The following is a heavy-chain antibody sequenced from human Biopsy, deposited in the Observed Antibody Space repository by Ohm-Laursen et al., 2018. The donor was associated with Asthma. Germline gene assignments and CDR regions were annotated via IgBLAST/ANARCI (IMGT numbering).Heavy chain of an antibody. J-gene: IGHJ4*02. CDR3: AKDKRYSGSYFDY. CDR2: ISGSGGST. V-gene: IGHV3-23*01. Sequence: SLRLSCTASGFTFSSYAMSWVRQAPGKGLGWVSAISGSGGSTYYADSVKGRFTISRDNSKNTLYLQMNSLRAEDTAVYYCAKDKRYSGSYFDYWGQGTLVTVSS. D-gene: IGHD1-26*01. CDR1: GFTFSSYA.